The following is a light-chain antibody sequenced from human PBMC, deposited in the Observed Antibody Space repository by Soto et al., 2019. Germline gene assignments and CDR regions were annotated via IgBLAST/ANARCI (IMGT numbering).Light chain of an antibody. Sequence: DIQMTQSPSSLSASLGDRVTITCRASQSIGGYLAWFQQKPGKVPKLLIYAASALQSGVPSRFSGSGSGTDFTLTISSLQPEDIATYYCQKYNSAPLTFGGGTRVEIK. CDR1: QSIGGY. CDR3: QKYNSAPLT. CDR2: AAS. V-gene: IGKV1-27*01. J-gene: IGKJ4*01.